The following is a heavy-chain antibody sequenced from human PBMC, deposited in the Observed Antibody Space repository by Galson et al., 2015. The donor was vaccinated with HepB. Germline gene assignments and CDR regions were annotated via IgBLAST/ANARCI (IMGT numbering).Heavy chain of an antibody. Sequence: SLRLSCAASGFTFSTYGMHWVRQAPGKGLEWVAVIWNDGSHNYYADSVKGRFTISRDNSKNTLYLQMTSLRVEDTAVYYCARAYDSWSGYLDYWGQGIPVTVSS. V-gene: IGHV3-33*01. J-gene: IGHJ4*02. D-gene: IGHD3-3*01. CDR1: GFTFSTYG. CDR3: ARAYDSWSGYLDY. CDR2: IWNDGSHN.